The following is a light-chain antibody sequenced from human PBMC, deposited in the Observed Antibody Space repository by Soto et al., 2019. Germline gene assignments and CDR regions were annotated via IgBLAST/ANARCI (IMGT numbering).Light chain of an antibody. V-gene: IGKV3-15*01. CDR1: QSVSTN. CDR2: GAS. Sequence: EIVMTQSPATLSVSPGERATLSCRASQSVSTNLAWYQQKPGQAPRLLIYGASTRAIGIPARFSGGGSGTEFTLTISSLQSEDFAVYYCQQYNNWPPLTFGQGTRLEIK. CDR3: QQYNNWPPLT. J-gene: IGKJ5*01.